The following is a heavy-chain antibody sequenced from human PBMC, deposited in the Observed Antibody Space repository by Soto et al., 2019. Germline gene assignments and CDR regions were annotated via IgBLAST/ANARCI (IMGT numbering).Heavy chain of an antibody. Sequence: GGSLRLSCGTSGFIFSAHWMAWVRQAPGKGLEWVANINQDGSETNFVDSVKGRFTISRDNARNSVYLQMNRLRAEDTAVYYCARALVNGGDYWGRGTLVTVSS. D-gene: IGHD2-8*02. CDR1: GFIFSAHW. V-gene: IGHV3-7*01. CDR2: INQDGSET. CDR3: ARALVNGGDY. J-gene: IGHJ4*02.